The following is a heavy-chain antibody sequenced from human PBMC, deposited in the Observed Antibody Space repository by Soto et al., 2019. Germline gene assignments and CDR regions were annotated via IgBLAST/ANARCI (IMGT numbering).Heavy chain of an antibody. CDR2: IWYDGSNK. Sequence: QVQLVESGGGVVQPGKSLRLSCAASGFTFSTYGMHWVRQAPGKGLEWVAVIWYDGSNKYHGDSLKGRFTISRDNSKNIFYLQINNLRAEATAVYYCGRDGALGDAAVVDSWGQGTLVTVSS. V-gene: IGHV3-33*01. CDR3: GRDGALGDAAVVDS. J-gene: IGHJ4*02. CDR1: GFTFSTYG. D-gene: IGHD5-18*01.